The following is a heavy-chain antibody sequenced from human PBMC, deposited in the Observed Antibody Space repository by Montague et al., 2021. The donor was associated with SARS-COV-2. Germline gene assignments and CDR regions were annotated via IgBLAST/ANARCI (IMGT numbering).Heavy chain of an antibody. D-gene: IGHD1-1*01. CDR2: ISYSGAT. CDR1: GGSMSTVNYY. J-gene: IGHJ5*02. V-gene: IGHV4-39*07. CDR3: ARERQEVGIYFDP. Sequence: SETLSLTCTVSGGSMSTVNYYWGWVPQTQGKGLDWAGSISYSGATYYNPSLETRVSISRDTSKSQFSLELRSVTAADTAVYYCARERQEVGIYFDPWGHGTLVTVSS.